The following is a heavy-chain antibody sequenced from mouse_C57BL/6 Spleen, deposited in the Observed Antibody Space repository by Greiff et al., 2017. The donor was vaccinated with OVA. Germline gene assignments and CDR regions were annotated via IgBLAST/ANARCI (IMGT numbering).Heavy chain of an antibody. D-gene: IGHD1-1*01. J-gene: IGHJ2*01. V-gene: IGHV1-76*01. CDR1: GYTFTDYY. CDR3: ARGGSSYPFDY. CDR2: IYPGSGNT. Sequence: VQRVESGAELVRPGASVKLSCKASGYTFTDYYINWVKQRPGQGLEWIARIYPGSGNTYYNEKFKGKATLTAEKSSSTAYMQLSSLTSEDSAVYFCARGGSSYPFDYWGQGTTLTVSS.